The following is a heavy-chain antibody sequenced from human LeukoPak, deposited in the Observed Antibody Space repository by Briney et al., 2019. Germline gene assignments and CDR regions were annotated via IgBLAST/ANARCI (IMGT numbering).Heavy chain of an antibody. D-gene: IGHD6-19*01. J-gene: IGHJ4*02. Sequence: PSETLSLTCTVSGGSISSSSYYWGWIRQPPGKGLEWIGSIYYSGSTYYNPSLKSRATISVDTSKNQFSLKLSSVTAADTAVYYCARRLAVAGTNYFDYWGQGTLVTVSS. V-gene: IGHV4-39*07. CDR2: IYYSGST. CDR1: GGSISSSSYY. CDR3: ARRLAVAGTNYFDY.